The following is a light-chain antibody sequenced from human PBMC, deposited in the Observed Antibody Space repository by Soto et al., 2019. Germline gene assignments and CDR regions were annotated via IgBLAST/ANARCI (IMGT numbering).Light chain of an antibody. J-gene: IGKJ1*01. CDR1: QGISSD. V-gene: IGKV1-27*01. Sequence: DIQMTQSPSSLSASVGDRVTITCRASQGISSDLAWYQQKPGKVPKLLIYDASTLQSGVPSRFSGSGSGTDFTLTISSLQPEDVATYYCQKYNSAPRTFGQGTKVDIK. CDR3: QKYNSAPRT. CDR2: DAS.